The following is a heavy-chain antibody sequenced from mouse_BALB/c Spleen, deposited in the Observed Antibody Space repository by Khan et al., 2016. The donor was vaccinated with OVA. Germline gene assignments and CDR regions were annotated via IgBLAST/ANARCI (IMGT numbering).Heavy chain of an antibody. CDR2: ISSGSSSI. D-gene: IGHD1-1*02. V-gene: IGHV5-17*02. CDR3: AREDYGQWYFDV. Sequence: EVKLMESGGGLVQPGGSRKLSCAASGFTFSSFGMHWVRQAPEKGLEWVAYISSGSSSIYYEDTVKGRFTISRDNPKNNLFLQMTSLRSEDTAMYYCAREDYGQWYFDVWGAGTTVTVSS. CDR1: GFTFSSFG. J-gene: IGHJ1*01.